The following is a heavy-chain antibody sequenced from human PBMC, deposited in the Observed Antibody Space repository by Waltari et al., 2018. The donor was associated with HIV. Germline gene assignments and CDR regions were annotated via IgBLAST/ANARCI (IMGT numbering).Heavy chain of an antibody. V-gene: IGHV4-34*01. J-gene: IGHJ5*02. D-gene: IGHD2-2*01. Sequence: QVQIQQWGAGLLKPSETLSLTCAVYGGSFSGYYWSWIRQPPGKGLEWIGEINHSGSTNYNPSLKSRVTISVDTSKNQFSLKLSSVTAADTAVYYCARGNIVVVPAAMQRFDPWGQGTLVTVSS. CDR1: GGSFSGYY. CDR2: INHSGST. CDR3: ARGNIVVVPAAMQRFDP.